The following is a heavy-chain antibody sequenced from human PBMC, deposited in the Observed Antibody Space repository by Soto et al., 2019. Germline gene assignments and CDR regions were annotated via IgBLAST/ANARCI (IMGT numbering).Heavy chain of an antibody. J-gene: IGHJ4*02. CDR3: ARDTVAGTYFVY. V-gene: IGHV1-18*01. CDR2: INAYNGNT. CDR1: GYTFTSYG. D-gene: IGHD6-19*01. Sequence: QVQLVQSGAEVKKPGASVKVSCKASGYTFTSYGISWVRQAPGQGLEWMGWINAYNGNTNYAQKLQGRVTMTTDTATRIAYMALRILRSDYTAVYHCARDTVAGTYFVYGGQGALVTVSS.